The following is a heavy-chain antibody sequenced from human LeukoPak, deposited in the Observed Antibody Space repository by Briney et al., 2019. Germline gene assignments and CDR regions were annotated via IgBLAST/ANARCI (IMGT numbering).Heavy chain of an antibody. J-gene: IGHJ4*02. CDR2: IYTSGST. CDR3: ARVPTIFGVDMHYFDY. V-gene: IGHV4-4*07. Sequence: PSETLSLTCTVSGDSISSYYWSWLRQPAGKGLEWIGRIYTSGSTNYNPSLKSRVTISEDKSKNQLSLRVRSVTAADTAVYYCARVPTIFGVDMHYFDYWGQGNLVTVSS. D-gene: IGHD3-3*01. CDR1: GDSISSYY.